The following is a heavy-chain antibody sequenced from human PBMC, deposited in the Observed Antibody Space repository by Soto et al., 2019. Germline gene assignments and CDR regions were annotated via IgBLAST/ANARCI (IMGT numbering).Heavy chain of an antibody. Sequence: ASVKVSCKASGYSFTDYHIHWVRQAPGQGLEWLGRINPKSGGTSTAQKFQGWVTMTTDTSISTASMELTRLTSDDTAVYYCAKDSYGSGTDYFYGMDVRGQGTTVTVSS. CDR2: INPKSGGT. D-gene: IGHD3-10*01. CDR3: AKDSYGSGTDYFYGMDV. V-gene: IGHV1-2*04. J-gene: IGHJ6*02. CDR1: GYSFTDYH.